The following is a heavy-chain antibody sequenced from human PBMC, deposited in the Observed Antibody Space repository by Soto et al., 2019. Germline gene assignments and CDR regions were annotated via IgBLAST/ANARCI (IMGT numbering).Heavy chain of an antibody. CDR3: ARVGFNSWYREYYFDY. Sequence: GGSLRLSCAASGFTVSSNYMSWVRQAPGKGLEWVSVIYSGGSTYYADSVKGRFTISRDNSKNTLYLQMNSLRAEDTAVYYCARVGFNSWYREYYFDYWGQGTLVTVSS. J-gene: IGHJ4*02. CDR1: GFTVSSNY. D-gene: IGHD6-13*01. V-gene: IGHV3-53*01. CDR2: IYSGGST.